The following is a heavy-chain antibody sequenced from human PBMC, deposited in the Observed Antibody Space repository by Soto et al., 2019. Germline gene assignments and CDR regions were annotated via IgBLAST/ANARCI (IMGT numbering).Heavy chain of an antibody. J-gene: IGHJ4*02. D-gene: IGHD6-19*01. V-gene: IGHV3-33*01. Sequence: GGSLRLSCAASGFTFSSYGMHWVRQAPGKGLEWVAVIWYDGSDKYYADSVKGRFTISRDNSKNTLYLQMNSLRAEDTAVYYCARVSGIAVAGTLAYWGQGTLVTVSS. CDR3: ARVSGIAVAGTLAY. CDR1: GFTFSSYG. CDR2: IWYDGSDK.